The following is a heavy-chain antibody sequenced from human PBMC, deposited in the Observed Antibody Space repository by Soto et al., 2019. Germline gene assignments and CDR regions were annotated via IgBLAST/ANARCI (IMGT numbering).Heavy chain of an antibody. V-gene: IGHV3-30*18. Sequence: GGSLRLSCAASRFTFSDYGMQWARQAPGKGLEWVAGISHGATRKSYSDSVKGRFIISRDNSKKMLYLQLNSLRREDTAVYYCAKDWVGGSNRYQLDYWGRGTLVTVSS. D-gene: IGHD4-4*01. CDR1: RFTFSDYG. CDR3: AKDWVGGSNRYQLDY. CDR2: ISHGATRK. J-gene: IGHJ4*02.